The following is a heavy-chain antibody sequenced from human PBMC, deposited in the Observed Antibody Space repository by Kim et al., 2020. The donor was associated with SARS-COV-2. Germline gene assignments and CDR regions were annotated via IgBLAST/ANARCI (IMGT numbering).Heavy chain of an antibody. J-gene: IGHJ1*01. CDR1: GFTFSSYA. CDR2: ISYDGSNK. CDR3: AWRESSPWVLLATSGYF. D-gene: IGHD3-10*01. Sequence: GGSLRLSCAASGFTFSSYAMHWVRQAPGKGLEWVAVISYDGSNKYYADSVKGRFTISRDNSKNTLYLQMNSLRAEDTAVYYCAWRESSPWVLLATSGYF. V-gene: IGHV3-30*04.